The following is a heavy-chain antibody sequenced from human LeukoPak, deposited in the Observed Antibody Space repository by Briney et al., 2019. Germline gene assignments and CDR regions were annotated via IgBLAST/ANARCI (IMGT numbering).Heavy chain of an antibody. J-gene: IGHJ3*02. Sequence: SQTLSLTCAISGDSVSSNSAAWNWIRQSPSRGLEWLGRTYYGSKWYNDYAVSVKSRIIINTDTSKNQFSLQLNSVTPEDTAVYYCARDPSHGWEPPVRAFDIWGQGTMVTVSS. V-gene: IGHV6-1*01. CDR1: GDSVSSNSAA. CDR3: ARDPSHGWEPPVRAFDI. CDR2: TYYGSKWYN. D-gene: IGHD1-26*01.